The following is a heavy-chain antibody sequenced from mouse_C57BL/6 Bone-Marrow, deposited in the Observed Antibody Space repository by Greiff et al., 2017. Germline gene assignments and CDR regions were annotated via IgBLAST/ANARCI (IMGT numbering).Heavy chain of an antibody. Sequence: QVQLQQSGAELVKPGASVKMSCKASGYTFTSYWITWVKQRPGQGLEWIGDIYPGSGSTNYNEKFKSKATLTVDTSSSTAYMQLSSLTSEDSAVYYCASDYDGYFDVWGTGTTVTVSS. J-gene: IGHJ1*03. V-gene: IGHV1-55*01. CDR1: GYTFTSYW. CDR2: IYPGSGST. CDR3: ASDYDGYFDV. D-gene: IGHD2-4*01.